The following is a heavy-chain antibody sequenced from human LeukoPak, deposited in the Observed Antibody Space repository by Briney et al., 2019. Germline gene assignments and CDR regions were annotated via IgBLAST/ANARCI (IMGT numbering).Heavy chain of an antibody. CDR3: ARDGSSSWPEYFQH. Sequence: GGSLRLSCAASGFTFSIYAMSWVRQAPGKGLEWVSTISGSGDNTYYADSVKGRFTISRDNSKNTLYLQMNSLRAEDTAVYYCARDGSSSWPEYFQHWGQGTLVTVSS. D-gene: IGHD6-13*01. V-gene: IGHV3-23*01. J-gene: IGHJ1*01. CDR1: GFTFSIYA. CDR2: ISGSGDNT.